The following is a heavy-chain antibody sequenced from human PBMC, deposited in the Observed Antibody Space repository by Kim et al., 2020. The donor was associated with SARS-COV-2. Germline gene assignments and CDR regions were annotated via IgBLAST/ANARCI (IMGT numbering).Heavy chain of an antibody. V-gene: IGHV3-11*06. CDR3: ARDRMRWFGVAQYYYYGMDV. D-gene: IGHD3-10*01. Sequence: RVTISRDNAKNSLYLQMKSLRAEDTAVYYCARDRMRWFGVAQYYYYGMDVWGQGTTVTVSS. J-gene: IGHJ6*02.